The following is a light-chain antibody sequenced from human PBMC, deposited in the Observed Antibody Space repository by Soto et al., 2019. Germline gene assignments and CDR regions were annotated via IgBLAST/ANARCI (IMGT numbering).Light chain of an antibody. CDR3: QQYQTYSQ. Sequence: DIQMTQSPSTLSASVGDRVTITCRASQSINTWLAWYQLKPGRAPKLLIYKASTLESGVPSRFSGSGSGTEFTLTIRSLQPDDFATYYCQQYQTYSQFGQGTKVEI. J-gene: IGKJ1*01. V-gene: IGKV1-5*03. CDR1: QSINTW. CDR2: KAS.